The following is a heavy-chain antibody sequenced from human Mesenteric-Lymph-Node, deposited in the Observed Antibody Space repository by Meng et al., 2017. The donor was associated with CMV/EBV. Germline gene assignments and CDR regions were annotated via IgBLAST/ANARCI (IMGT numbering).Heavy chain of an antibody. CDR3: AAVYIPLWFGEPTSPHDAFDI. D-gene: IGHD3-10*01. J-gene: IGHJ3*02. V-gene: IGHV1-58*01. Sequence: SVTVSCKASGFTFTSAAVQWVRQARGQRLEWIGWIVVGSGNTNYAQKFQERVTITRDMSTRTAYMELSSLRSEDTAVYYCAAVYIPLWFGEPTSPHDAFDIWGQGTMVTVSS. CDR1: GFTFTSAA. CDR2: IVVGSGNT.